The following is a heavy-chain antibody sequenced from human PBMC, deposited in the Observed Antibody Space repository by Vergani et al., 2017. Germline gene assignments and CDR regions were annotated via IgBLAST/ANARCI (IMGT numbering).Heavy chain of an antibody. V-gene: IGHV4-39*07. D-gene: IGHD6-13*01. Sequence: QLQLQESGPGLVKPSETLSLTCTVSGGSISSSSYYWGWIRQPPGKGLEWIGSIYYSGSTYYNPSLKSRVTISVDTSKNQFSLKLSSVTAADTAVYYCARVMIAAAGTYPPGFDYWGQGTLVTVSS. CDR3: ARVMIAAAGTYPPGFDY. CDR1: GGSISSSSYY. CDR2: IYYSGST. J-gene: IGHJ4*02.